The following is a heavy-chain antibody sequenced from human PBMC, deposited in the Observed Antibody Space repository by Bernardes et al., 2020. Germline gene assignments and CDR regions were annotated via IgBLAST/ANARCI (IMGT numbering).Heavy chain of an antibody. D-gene: IGHD6-13*01. CDR3: ARGWLQLAPFDY. J-gene: IGHJ4*02. Sequence: SETLSLTCTVSGGSISSYYWSWIRQPPGKGLEWIGYIYYSGSTNYNPSLKSRVTISVDTSKNQFSLKLSSVTAADTAVYYCARGWLQLAPFDYWGQGTLVTVSS. CDR2: IYYSGST. CDR1: GGSISSYY. V-gene: IGHV4-59*01.